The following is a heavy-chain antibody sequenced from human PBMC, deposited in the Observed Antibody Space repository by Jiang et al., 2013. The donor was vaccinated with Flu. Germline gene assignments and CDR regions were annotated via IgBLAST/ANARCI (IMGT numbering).Heavy chain of an antibody. Sequence: LLKPSETLSLTCAVYGGSFSGYYWSWIRQPPGKGPEWIGEINHSGSTNYNPSLKSRVTISVDTSKNQFSLKLSSVTAADTAVYYCARGGSDDSSGYYYSPLGYWGQGTLVTVSS. D-gene: IGHD3-22*01. CDR1: GGSFSGYY. CDR2: INHSGST. CDR3: ARGGSDDSSGYYYSPLGY. V-gene: IGHV4-34*01. J-gene: IGHJ4*02.